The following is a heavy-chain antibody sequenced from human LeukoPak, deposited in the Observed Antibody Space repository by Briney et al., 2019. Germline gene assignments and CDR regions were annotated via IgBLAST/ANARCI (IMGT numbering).Heavy chain of an antibody. CDR3: VIATGGYSSGWYRYDCDY. CDR2: ISSNEVST. D-gene: IGHD6-19*01. J-gene: IGHJ4*02. Sequence: GSLRLSCSASGFTFSSYAMHWVRQAPGKGLEYVSAISSNEVSTYYADSAKGRFTISRDNSKNTLYLKMSSLRAEDTAGYYCVIATGGYSSGWYRYDCDYWGQGTLVTVSS. V-gene: IGHV3-64D*09. CDR1: GFTFSSYA.